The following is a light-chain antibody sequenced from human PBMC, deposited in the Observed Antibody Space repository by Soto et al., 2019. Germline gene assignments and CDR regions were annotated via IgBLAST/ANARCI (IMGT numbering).Light chain of an antibody. Sequence: IVLTQSPGTLSLSPGEGATLSCRASQSVGKNYLAWYQHKSGQAPRLLIHGASNRATGIPERFSGSGSGTDFTLTISRLEPEDFVAYYCQQYNNWPRTFGQGTKVDIK. CDR1: QSVGKNY. V-gene: IGKV3-20*01. CDR2: GAS. J-gene: IGKJ1*01. CDR3: QQYNNWPRT.